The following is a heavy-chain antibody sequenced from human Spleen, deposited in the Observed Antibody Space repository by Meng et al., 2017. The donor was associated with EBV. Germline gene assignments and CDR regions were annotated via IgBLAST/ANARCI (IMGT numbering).Heavy chain of an antibody. V-gene: IGHV1-18*01. CDR1: GYIFTKFG. Sequence: QGQLGTSGNEVKKPGASVKVSCKASGYIFTKFGINWVRHAPGQGLEWLGWISTYNDNANYAPALRDRVTMTTDTSANTVYLDLRNLRSDDTAVYYCTRGDLWGQGTLVTVSS. J-gene: IGHJ4*02. CDR2: ISTYNDNA. CDR3: TRGDL.